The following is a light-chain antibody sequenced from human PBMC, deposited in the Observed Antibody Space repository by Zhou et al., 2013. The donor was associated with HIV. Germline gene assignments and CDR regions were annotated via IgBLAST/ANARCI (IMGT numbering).Light chain of an antibody. Sequence: EIVLTQSPGTLSLSPGERATLSCRASQSVSSYYLAWYQQKPGQAPRLLIYGASSRATGIPDRFSGSGSGTDFTLTISRLEPEDFAVYYCQQYASSRTFGQGTKVEIK. CDR1: QSVSSYY. J-gene: IGKJ1*01. V-gene: IGKV3-20*01. CDR2: GAS. CDR3: QQYASSRT.